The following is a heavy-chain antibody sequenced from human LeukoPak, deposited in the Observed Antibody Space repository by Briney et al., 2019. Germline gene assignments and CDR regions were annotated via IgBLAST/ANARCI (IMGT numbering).Heavy chain of an antibody. CDR2: IKQDGSEK. J-gene: IGHJ3*02. CDR3: ARTGYSSGFDAFDI. V-gene: IGHV3-7*05. Sequence: GGSLRLSCAASGFTFSSYWMSWVRQAPGKGLEWVANIKQDGSEKYYVDSVKGRFTISRDNAKNSLYLQMNSLRAEDTAVYYCARTGYSSGFDAFDIWGQGTMVTVSS. CDR1: GFTFSSYW. D-gene: IGHD6-19*01.